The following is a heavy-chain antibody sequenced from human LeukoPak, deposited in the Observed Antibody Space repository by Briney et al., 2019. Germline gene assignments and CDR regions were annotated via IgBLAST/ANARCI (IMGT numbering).Heavy chain of an antibody. D-gene: IGHD2-2*01. V-gene: IGHV3-48*03. CDR3: TRDQRKYCSRTTCFVFDI. CDR1: GFTFSTYA. J-gene: IGHJ3*02. Sequence: GGSLRLSCAASGFTFSTYAMNWVRQAPGKGLEWVSYITDDSLTMYYTDSVKGRFSISRDNAKNSLYLQMNSLRAEDTAVYYCTRDQRKYCSRTTCFVFDIWGQGTVVSVSS. CDR2: ITDDSLTM.